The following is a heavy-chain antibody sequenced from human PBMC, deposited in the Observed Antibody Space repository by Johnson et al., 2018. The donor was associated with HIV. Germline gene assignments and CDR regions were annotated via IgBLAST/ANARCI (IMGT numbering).Heavy chain of an antibody. J-gene: IGHJ3*02. V-gene: IGHV3-13*01. D-gene: IGHD3-22*01. CDR3: AKEAGALRMIVVGTDAFDI. CDR2: IGTAGDT. CDR1: GFTFDDYG. Sequence: VQLVESGGGVVRPGGSLRLSCAASGFTFDDYGIHWVRQATGKGLEWVSAIGTAGDTYYPGSVKGRFTISRENAKNSLYLQMNSLRAEDTAVYYCAKEAGALRMIVVGTDAFDIWGQGTMVTVSS.